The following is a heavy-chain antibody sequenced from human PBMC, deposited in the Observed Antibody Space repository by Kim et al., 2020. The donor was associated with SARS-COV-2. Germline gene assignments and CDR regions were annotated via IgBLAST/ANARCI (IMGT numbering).Heavy chain of an antibody. D-gene: IGHD5-12*01. CDR1: GFTFDDYA. V-gene: IGHV3-9*01. CDR2: ISWNSGGI. CDR3: AKDIAADRGFRRCNYFD. J-gene: IGHJ4*01. Sequence: GGSLRLSCAASGFTFDDYAMHWVRQVPGKGLEWVSGISWNSGGIAYADSVKGRFTVSRDNAKSSMYLQMDTLRPEDTASYYCAKDIAADRGFRRCNYFD.